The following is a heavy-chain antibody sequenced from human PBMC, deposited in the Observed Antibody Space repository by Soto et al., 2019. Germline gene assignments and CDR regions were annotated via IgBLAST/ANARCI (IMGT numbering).Heavy chain of an antibody. J-gene: IGHJ5*02. CDR2: ISYSGST. V-gene: IGHV4-31*03. CDR3: ARRDRSGYSYWLDT. CDR1: GGSISDGYY. Sequence: QVQLQESGPGLVKPSQTLSLTCTVSGGSISDGYYWSWIRQHPGKGLEWTGSISYSGSTSYNPSLKSRLTISVDRSKSQFSLNLSSVTAADTAVYYCARRDRSGYSYWLDTWGQGTLVTVSS. D-gene: IGHD3-22*01.